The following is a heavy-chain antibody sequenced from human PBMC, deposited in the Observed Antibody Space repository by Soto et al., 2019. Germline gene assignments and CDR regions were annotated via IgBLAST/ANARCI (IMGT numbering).Heavy chain of an antibody. J-gene: IGHJ4*02. CDR3: AKDVVGIAGRWGGFDY. D-gene: IGHD6-6*01. V-gene: IGHV3-23*01. CDR2: TGGSGSST. CDR1: GFTFSNYA. Sequence: EVQLLESGGGLVQPGGSLRLSCAATGFTFSNYAMSWVRQAPGKGLEWVSSTGGSGSSTYYADSVKGRFTFSRDNSKNFLYLERNSLRAEYTAVDDCAKDVVGIAGRWGGFDYWGQGALVTVSS.